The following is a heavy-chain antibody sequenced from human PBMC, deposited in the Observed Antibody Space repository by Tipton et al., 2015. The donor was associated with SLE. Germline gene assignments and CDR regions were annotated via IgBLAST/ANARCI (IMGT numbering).Heavy chain of an antibody. J-gene: IGHJ4*02. D-gene: IGHD3-22*01. CDR2: IYYSGST. CDR1: GGSITNDAYY. CDR3: ARGSYDSSGYHNWEFDY. Sequence: TLSLTCTVSGGSITNDAYYWSWIRQSPGKGLEWIGYIYYSGSTKYNPSLKSRVTISLDTSKNQFSLKLSSVTAADTAVYYCARGSYDSSGYHNWEFDYWGQGTLVTVSS. V-gene: IGHV4-61*08.